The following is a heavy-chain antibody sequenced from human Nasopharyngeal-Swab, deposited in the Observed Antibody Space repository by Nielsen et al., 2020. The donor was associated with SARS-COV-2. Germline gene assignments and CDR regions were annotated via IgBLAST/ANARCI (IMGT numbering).Heavy chain of an antibody. J-gene: IGHJ6*02. CDR3: ARDLGGGYQYYYYGMDV. CDR1: GYTFTSYD. CDR2: MNPNSGNT. D-gene: IGHD1-26*01. Sequence: ASVKVSCKASGYTFTSYDINWVRQATGQGLEWMGWMNPNSGNTGYAQRFQGRVTMTRDTSTSTVYMELSSLRSEDTAVYYCARDLGGGYQYYYYGMDVWGQGTTVTVSS. V-gene: IGHV1-8*01.